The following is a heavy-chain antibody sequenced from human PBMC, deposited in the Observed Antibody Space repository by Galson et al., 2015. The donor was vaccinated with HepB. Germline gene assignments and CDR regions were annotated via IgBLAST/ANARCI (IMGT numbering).Heavy chain of an antibody. CDR2: ISYSGGRT. V-gene: IGHV3-23*01. Sequence: SLRLSCAASGFTFSSFAMSWVRQAPGKGLECVSSISYSGGRTHHADSVKGRVTISRDHSQKKLDLAMNSLRAEDTALYYCAKMGYSNFENNYFDPWGQGTLVTVSS. D-gene: IGHD4-11*01. CDR1: GFTFSSFA. J-gene: IGHJ5*02. CDR3: AKMGYSNFENNYFDP.